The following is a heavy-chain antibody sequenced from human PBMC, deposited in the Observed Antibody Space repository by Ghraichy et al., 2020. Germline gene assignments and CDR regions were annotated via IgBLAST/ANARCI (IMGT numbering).Heavy chain of an antibody. V-gene: IGHV4-34*01. D-gene: IGHD2-2*02. CDR1: GGSFSGYY. CDR3: ARGRPRYCSSTSCYKAANPPRGYFQH. CDR2: INHSGST. Sequence: SETLSLTCAVYGGSFSGYYWSWIRQPPGKGLEWIGEINHSGSTNYNPSLKSRVTISVDTSKNQFSLKLSSVTAADTAEYYCARGRPRYCSSTSCYKAANPPRGYFQHWGQGTLVTVSS. J-gene: IGHJ1*01.